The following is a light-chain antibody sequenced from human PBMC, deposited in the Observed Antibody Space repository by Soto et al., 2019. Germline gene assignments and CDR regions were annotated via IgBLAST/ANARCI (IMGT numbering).Light chain of an antibody. Sequence: QSALTQPASVSGSPGQSITISCTGTSSDVGGYNYVSWYQQHPGKAPKLMIYDVSNRPSGVSNRFSGSMSGNTASLTISGLQAEDDADYYCSSYTSSSTLVVFGGGTKLAVL. CDR1: SSDVGGYNY. V-gene: IGLV2-14*01. J-gene: IGLJ2*01. CDR2: DVS. CDR3: SSYTSSSTLVV.